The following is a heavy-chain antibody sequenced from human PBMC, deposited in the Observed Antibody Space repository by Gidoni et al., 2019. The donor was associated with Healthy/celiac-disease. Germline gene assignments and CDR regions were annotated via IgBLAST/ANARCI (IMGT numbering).Heavy chain of an antibody. CDR3: AKRGGSYSSGPGAFDI. Sequence: QVQLVESGGGVVQPGRSLRLSCAASGFTFSSYGMHWVRQAPGKGLEWVAVISYDGSNKYSADSVKGRFTISRDDSENTLYLQMNSLRAEDAAVYYCAKRGGSYSSGPGAFDIWGQGTMVTVSS. D-gene: IGHD1-26*01. V-gene: IGHV3-30*18. CDR2: ISYDGSNK. CDR1: GFTFSSYG. J-gene: IGHJ3*02.